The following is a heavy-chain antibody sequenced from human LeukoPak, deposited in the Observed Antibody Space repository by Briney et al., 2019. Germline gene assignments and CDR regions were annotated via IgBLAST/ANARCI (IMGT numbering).Heavy chain of an antibody. J-gene: IGHJ5*02. CDR1: GGSFSGYY. CDR3: ARGGYDYVWGSYRSRWFDP. V-gene: IGHV4-34*01. Sequence: SETLSLTCAVYGGSFSGYYWSWIRQPPGKGLEWIGEINHSGSTNYNPSLKSRVTISVDTSKNQFSLKLSSVTAADTAVYYCARGGYDYVWGSYRSRWFDPWGQGTLVTVSS. CDR2: INHSGST. D-gene: IGHD3-16*02.